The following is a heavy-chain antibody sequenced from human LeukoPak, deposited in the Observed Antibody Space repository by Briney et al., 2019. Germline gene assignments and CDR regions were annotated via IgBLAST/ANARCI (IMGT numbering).Heavy chain of an antibody. CDR3: AKVMTMVVHVFDI. CDR2: IYYSGST. CDR1: GGSISSSSYY. V-gene: IGHV4-39*01. D-gene: IGHD4/OR15-4a*01. Sequence: SETLSLTRTVSGGSISSSSYYWGWIRQPPGKGLEWIGSIYYSGSTYYNPSLKSRVTISVDTFKNQFSLKLSSVTAADTAVYYCAKVMTMVVHVFDIWGQGTMVTVSS. J-gene: IGHJ3*02.